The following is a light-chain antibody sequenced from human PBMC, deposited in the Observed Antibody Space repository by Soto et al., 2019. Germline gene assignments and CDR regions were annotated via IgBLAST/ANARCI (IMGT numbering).Light chain of an antibody. CDR3: QQFSSYPLT. CDR1: QTVRNNY. Sequence: EFVLTQSPGTLSLSPGEIATLSCRASQTVRNNYLAWYQQKPGQAPRLLIYGASSRATGIPDRFSGGGSGTDFTLTISRLEPEDFAVYYCQQFSSYPLTFGGGTKVDIK. V-gene: IGKV3-20*01. J-gene: IGKJ4*01. CDR2: GAS.